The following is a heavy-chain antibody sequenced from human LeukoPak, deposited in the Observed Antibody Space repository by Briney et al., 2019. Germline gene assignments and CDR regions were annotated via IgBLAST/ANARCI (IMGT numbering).Heavy chain of an antibody. D-gene: IGHD3-9*01. V-gene: IGHV1-18*01. Sequence: GASVKVSCKASGYTFTSYGISWVRQAPGQGLEWMGWISAYNGNTNYAQKLQGRVTMTTDTSTSTAYMELRSLRSDDTAVYYRARDKDYDILTGYPPYAYWGQGTLVTVSS. CDR1: GYTFTSYG. J-gene: IGHJ4*02. CDR3: ARDKDYDILTGYPPYAY. CDR2: ISAYNGNT.